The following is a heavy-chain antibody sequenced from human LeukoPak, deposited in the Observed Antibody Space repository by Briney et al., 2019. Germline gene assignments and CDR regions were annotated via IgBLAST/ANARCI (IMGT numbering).Heavy chain of an antibody. CDR1: GYSISSGYY. J-gene: IGHJ5*02. V-gene: IGHV4-38-2*01. CDR3: ARLSSSSWYGPYNWFDP. D-gene: IGHD6-13*01. CDR2: IYHSGST. Sequence: SETLSLTCAVSGYSISSGYYWGWIRQPPGKGLEWIGSIYHSGSTYYNPSLKSRVTISVDTSKNQFSLKLSSVTAADTAVYYCARLSSSSWYGPYNWFDPWGQGTLVTVSS.